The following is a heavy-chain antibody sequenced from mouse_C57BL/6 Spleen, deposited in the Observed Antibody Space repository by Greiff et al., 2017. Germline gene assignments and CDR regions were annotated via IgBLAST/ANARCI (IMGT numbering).Heavy chain of an antibody. CDR1: GYTFTSYW. J-gene: IGHJ2*01. D-gene: IGHD2-4*01. Sequence: QVQLQHPGAELVRPGSSVKLSCKASGYTFTSYWMHWVKQRPIQGLEWIGNIDPSDSETNYNQKFKDKATLTVDQSSSTAYMPLSSLTSEDSSVFYCASATNITTRYYFDYWGQGTTLTVSS. CDR3: ASATNITTRYYFDY. V-gene: IGHV1-52*01. CDR2: IDPSDSET.